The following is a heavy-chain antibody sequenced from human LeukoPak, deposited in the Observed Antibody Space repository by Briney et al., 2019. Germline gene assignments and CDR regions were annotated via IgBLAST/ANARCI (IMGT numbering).Heavy chain of an antibody. CDR1: GFPLSTYA. CDR2: IGGDGVST. J-gene: IGHJ4*02. Sequence: GGSLRLSCAASGFPLSTYAMHWVRQAPGRGLEYVSAIGGDGVSTYYADSVKDRFSISRDNSKNTVYLQMGSLRPEDMAVYYCARRYCSSTRCSPFDYWGQGVLVTVSS. CDR3: ARRYCSSTRCSPFDY. V-gene: IGHV3-64*02. D-gene: IGHD2-2*01.